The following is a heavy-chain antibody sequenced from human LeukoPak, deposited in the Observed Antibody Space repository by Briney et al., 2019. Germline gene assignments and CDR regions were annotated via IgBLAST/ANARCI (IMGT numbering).Heavy chain of an antibody. Sequence: GGSLRLSFAASGFTFSSYAMHWVRQAPGKGLEWVAVISYDGGNKYYADSVEGRFTISRDNSKNTLYLQMNSLRAEDTAVYYCARDGGSWATIVYYMDVWGKGTTVTVSS. CDR3: ARDGGSWATIVYYMDV. CDR2: ISYDGGNK. V-gene: IGHV3-30*01. CDR1: GFTFSSYA. J-gene: IGHJ6*03. D-gene: IGHD5-12*01.